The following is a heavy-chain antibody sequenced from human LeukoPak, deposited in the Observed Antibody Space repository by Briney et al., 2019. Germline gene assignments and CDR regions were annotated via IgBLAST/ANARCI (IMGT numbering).Heavy chain of an antibody. CDR3: ARGPNISSSWSAYFDY. J-gene: IGHJ4*02. CDR1: GGSFSGYY. CDR2: INHSGST. V-gene: IGHV4-34*01. Sequence: SETLSLTCAVYGGSFSGYYWSWIRQPPGKGLEWIGEINHSGSTNYNPSLKSRVTISVDTSKNQFSLKLSSVTAADTAVYYCARGPNISSSWSAYFDYWGQGTLVTVSS. D-gene: IGHD6-13*01.